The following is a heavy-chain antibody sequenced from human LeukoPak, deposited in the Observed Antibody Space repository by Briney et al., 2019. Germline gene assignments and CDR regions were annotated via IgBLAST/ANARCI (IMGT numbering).Heavy chain of an antibody. V-gene: IGHV1-18*01. Sequence: ASVKVSCKASGYTFINYGITWVRQAPGQGLEWMGWISAYNSAYNGNTHYAQKLQGRVTMTTDTSTNTGYMEPRSLRSDDTAVYYCAREYCSTTRCYMADYWGQGTLVTVSS. CDR2: ISAYNSAYNGNT. CDR3: AREYCSTTRCYMADY. J-gene: IGHJ4*02. CDR1: GYTFINYG. D-gene: IGHD2-2*01.